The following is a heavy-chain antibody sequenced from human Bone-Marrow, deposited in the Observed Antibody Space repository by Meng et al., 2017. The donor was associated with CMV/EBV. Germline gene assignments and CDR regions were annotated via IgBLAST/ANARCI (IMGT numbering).Heavy chain of an antibody. J-gene: IGHJ6*02. D-gene: IGHD5-12*01. CDR1: GFTFDDYA. CDR2: ISWDGGST. Sequence: GESLKISCAASGFTFDDYAMHWVRQAPGKGLEWVSLISWDGGSTYYADSVKGRFTISRDNSKNSLYLQMNSLRAEDTALYYCAKGYDSYYYYGMDVWGQGTTVTVSS. V-gene: IGHV3-43D*03. CDR3: AKGYDSYYYYGMDV.